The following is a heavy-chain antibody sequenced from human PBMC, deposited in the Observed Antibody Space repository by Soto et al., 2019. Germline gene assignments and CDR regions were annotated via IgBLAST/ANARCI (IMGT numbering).Heavy chain of an antibody. CDR1: GYTLTELS. V-gene: IGHV1-24*01. D-gene: IGHD3-3*01. CDR2: FDPEDGET. CDR3: ATVVLRFLEWQRTNWFDP. J-gene: IGHJ5*02. Sequence: ASVKVSCKVSGYTLTELSMHWVRQAPGKGLEWMGGFDPEDGETIYAQKFQGRVTMTEDTSTDTAYMELSSLRSEDTAVYYCATVVLRFLEWQRTNWFDPWGQGTLVTVSS.